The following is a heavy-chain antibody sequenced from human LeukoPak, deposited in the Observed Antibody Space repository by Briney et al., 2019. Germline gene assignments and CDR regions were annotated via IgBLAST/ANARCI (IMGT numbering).Heavy chain of an antibody. CDR1: GYTFTSYD. CDR3: ARISCSGGSCYSGDVNWFDP. Sequence: GASVKVCCKASGYTFTSYDINWVRQATGQGLEWMGWMNPNSGNTGYAQKFQGRVTMTRNTSISTAYMELSSLRSEDTAVYYCARISCSGGSCYSGDVNWFDPWGQGTLVTVSS. D-gene: IGHD2-15*01. J-gene: IGHJ5*02. V-gene: IGHV1-8*01. CDR2: MNPNSGNT.